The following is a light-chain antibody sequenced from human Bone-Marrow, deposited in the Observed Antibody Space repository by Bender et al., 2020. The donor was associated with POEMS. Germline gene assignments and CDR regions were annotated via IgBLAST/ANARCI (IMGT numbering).Light chain of an antibody. V-gene: IGLV2-14*03. CDR3: SSYTSDSITGL. CDR2: DVT. J-gene: IGLJ2*01. Sequence: QSALTQPASVSVSPGQSITISCIGTSTDIGGYNYVSWYQQHPGKAPKLIIYDVTNRPSGISNRFSGSKSGNTASLTISGLQAEDEADYYCSSYTSDSITGLFGGGTKLTVL. CDR1: STDIGGYNY.